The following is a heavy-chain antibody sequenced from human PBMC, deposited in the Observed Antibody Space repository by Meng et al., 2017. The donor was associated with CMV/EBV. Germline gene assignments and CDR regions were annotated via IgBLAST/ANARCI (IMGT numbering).Heavy chain of an antibody. D-gene: IGHD2-2*01. Sequence: GESLKISCAASGFNVGGFYIIWVRQAPGKGLEWVSIIYSGGGTYYTDSVRGRFTISRDNSKNTLYLQMNSLRAEDTAVYYCARDRLYCSSTSCYFQHWGQGTLVTVSS. CDR3: ARDRLYCSSTSCYFQH. CDR1: GFNVGGFY. J-gene: IGHJ1*01. V-gene: IGHV3-53*05. CDR2: IYSGGGT.